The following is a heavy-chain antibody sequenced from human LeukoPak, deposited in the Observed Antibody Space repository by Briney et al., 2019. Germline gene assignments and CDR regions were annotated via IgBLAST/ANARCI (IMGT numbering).Heavy chain of an antibody. CDR3: ARGLARRSSGSYYNLPDY. CDR1: GGTFSSYA. D-gene: IGHD3-10*01. CDR2: IIPILGIA. V-gene: IGHV1-69*04. Sequence: GASVKVSCKASGGTFSSYAISWVRQAPGQGLEWMGRIIPILGIANYAQKFQGRVTITADKSTSTAYMELSSLRSEDTAVYYCARGLARRSSGSYYNLPDYWGQGTLVTVSS. J-gene: IGHJ4*02.